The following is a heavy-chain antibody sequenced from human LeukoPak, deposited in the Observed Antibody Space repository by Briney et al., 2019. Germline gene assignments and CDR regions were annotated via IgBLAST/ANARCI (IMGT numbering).Heavy chain of an antibody. V-gene: IGHV4-30-2*01. CDR1: GGSISSGGYS. CDR3: ARVARYCSSTSCYLIFDY. D-gene: IGHD2-2*01. CDR2: IYHSGST. Sequence: PSETLSLTCAVSGGSISSGGYSWSWIRQPPEKGLEWIGYIYHSGSTYYNLSLKSRVTISVDRSKNQFSLKLSSVTAADTAVYYCARVARYCSSTSCYLIFDYWGQGTLVTVSS. J-gene: IGHJ4*02.